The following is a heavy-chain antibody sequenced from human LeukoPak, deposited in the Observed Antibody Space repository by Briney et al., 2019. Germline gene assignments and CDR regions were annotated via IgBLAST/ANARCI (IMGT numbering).Heavy chain of an antibody. CDR2: IYSGGST. J-gene: IGHJ4*02. CDR3: ASLSGSYLYFDY. Sequence: GGSLSLSCAASGFTVSSNYMSWVRQAPGKGLEWVSVIYSGGSTYYADSVKGRFTISIDNSKNTQYLQMKSLRAEDTAVYYCASLSGSYLYFDYWGQGTLVTVSS. D-gene: IGHD1-26*01. V-gene: IGHV3-53*01. CDR1: GFTVSSNY.